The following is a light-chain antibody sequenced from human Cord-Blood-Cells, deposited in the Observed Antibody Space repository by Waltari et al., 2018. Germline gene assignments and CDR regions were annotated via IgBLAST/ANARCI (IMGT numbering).Light chain of an antibody. CDR2: AAS. Sequence: EIQLTQSPSFLSASVGDRVTITCRASQGISSYLAWSQQKPGKAPKLLIYAASTLQSGVPSRFSGSGSGTEFTLTISSLQPEDFATYYCQQLNSYFGPGTKVDIK. CDR1: QGISSY. V-gene: IGKV1-9*01. J-gene: IGKJ3*01. CDR3: QQLNSY.